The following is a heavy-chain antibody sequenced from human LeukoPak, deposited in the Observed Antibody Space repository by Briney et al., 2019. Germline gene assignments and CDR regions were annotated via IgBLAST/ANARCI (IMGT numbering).Heavy chain of an antibody. Sequence: SQTLSLTCTVSGGSISSGGYYWSWIRQPAGKGLEWIGRIYTSGSTNYNPSLKSRVTMSVDTSKNQFSLKLSSVTAADTAVYYCARDRLTYYDFWSGYSYGMDVWGQGTTVTVSS. J-gene: IGHJ6*02. CDR1: GGSISSGGYY. CDR3: ARDRLTYYDFWSGYSYGMDV. V-gene: IGHV4-61*02. CDR2: IYTSGST. D-gene: IGHD3-3*01.